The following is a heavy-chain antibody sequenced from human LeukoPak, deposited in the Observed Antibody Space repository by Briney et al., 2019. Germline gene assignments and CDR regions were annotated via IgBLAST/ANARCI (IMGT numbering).Heavy chain of an antibody. D-gene: IGHD2-2*01. CDR1: GLTVSSNY. Sequence: PGTSLRLSCAASGLTVSSNYMSWARQAPEEGLEWVSVTYSGGSTDYADSVKGRFTISRDNSKNTLYLQMNTLGVEDTAVYYCAGGLGYARSYWGQGTLVTVSS. CDR2: TYSGGST. V-gene: IGHV3-66*01. J-gene: IGHJ4*02. CDR3: AGGLGYARSY.